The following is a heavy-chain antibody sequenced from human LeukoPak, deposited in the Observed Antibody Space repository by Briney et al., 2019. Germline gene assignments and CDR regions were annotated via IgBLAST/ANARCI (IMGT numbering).Heavy chain of an antibody. CDR1: GYSISSGYY. Sequence: PSETLSLTCAVSGYSISSGYYWGWIRQPPGKGLEWIGSIYYSGSTYYNPSLKSRVTISVDTSKNQFSLKLSSVTAADTAVYYCARHADVRYFDWNYFDYWGQGTLVTVSS. D-gene: IGHD3-9*01. V-gene: IGHV4-38-2*01. CDR3: ARHADVRYFDWNYFDY. J-gene: IGHJ4*02. CDR2: IYYSGST.